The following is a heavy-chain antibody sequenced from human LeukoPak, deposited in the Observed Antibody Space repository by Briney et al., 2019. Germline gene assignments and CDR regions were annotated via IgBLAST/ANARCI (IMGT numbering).Heavy chain of an antibody. J-gene: IGHJ6*02. CDR2: INHSGST. V-gene: IGHV4-34*01. CDR1: GGSFSGYY. Sequence: SETLSLTCAVYGGSFSGYYWSWIRQPPGKGLEWIGEINHSGSTNYNPSLKSRVTISVDTSKNQFSLKLSSVTAADTAVYYCARRYAYSYNYYGMDVRGQGTTVTVSS. D-gene: IGHD5-18*01. CDR3: ARRYAYSYNYYGMDV.